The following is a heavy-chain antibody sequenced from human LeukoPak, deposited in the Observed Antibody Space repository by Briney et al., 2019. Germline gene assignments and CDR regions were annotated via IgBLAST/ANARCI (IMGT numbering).Heavy chain of an antibody. Sequence: ASVKVSCKASGYTFTGYYIHWVRQAPGQGLERLGWINPDSGVTNYAQKFQGRVTMTRDTSISTAYMELSRLTSDDTAVYYCARFRSRSSWYIPPFDFWGQGTLVTVSS. D-gene: IGHD6-13*01. CDR3: ARFRSRSSWYIPPFDF. J-gene: IGHJ4*02. CDR2: INPDSGVT. CDR1: GYTFTGYY. V-gene: IGHV1-2*02.